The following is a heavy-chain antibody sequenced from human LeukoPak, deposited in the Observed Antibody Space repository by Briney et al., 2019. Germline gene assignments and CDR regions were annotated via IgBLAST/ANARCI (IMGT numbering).Heavy chain of an antibody. CDR1: GFTFDDYA. CDR2: ISWNSGSI. CDR3: AKGTSPYDSSGDPFDY. V-gene: IGHV3-9*03. Sequence: GGSLRLSCAASGFTFDDYAMHWVRQAPGKGLECVSGISWNSGSIGYADSVKGRFTISRDNAKNSLYLQMNSLRAEDMALYYCAKGTSPYDSSGDPFDYWGQGTLVTVSS. D-gene: IGHD3-22*01. J-gene: IGHJ4*02.